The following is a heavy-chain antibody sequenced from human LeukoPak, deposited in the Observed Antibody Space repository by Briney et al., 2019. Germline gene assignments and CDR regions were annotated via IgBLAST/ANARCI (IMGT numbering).Heavy chain of an antibody. V-gene: IGHV1-2*02. CDR1: GYIFTGYF. D-gene: IGHD3-22*01. Sequence: GASVKVSCKVSGYIFTGYFLHWVRRAPGQGLEWMGGINPHSGDTNYAQKFQGRVTMTKDTSISTASMELTRLRSDDTAVYYCARLSDFSDSSGYPYYLDFWSQGTLVTVSS. J-gene: IGHJ4*02. CDR2: INPHSGDT. CDR3: ARLSDFSDSSGYPYYLDF.